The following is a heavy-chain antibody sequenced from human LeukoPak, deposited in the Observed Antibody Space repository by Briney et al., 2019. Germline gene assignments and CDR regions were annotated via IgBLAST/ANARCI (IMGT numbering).Heavy chain of an antibody. CDR2: INHSGST. CDR3: ARNTYYYGSGSEKDDY. CDR1: GGSFSGYY. D-gene: IGHD3-10*01. V-gene: IGHV4-34*01. J-gene: IGHJ4*02. Sequence: SETLSLTCAVYGGSFSGYYWSWIRQPPGKGLEWIGEINHSGSTYYNPSLKSRVTISVDTSKNQFSLKLSSVTAADTAVYYCARNTYYYGSGSEKDDYWGQGTLVTVSS.